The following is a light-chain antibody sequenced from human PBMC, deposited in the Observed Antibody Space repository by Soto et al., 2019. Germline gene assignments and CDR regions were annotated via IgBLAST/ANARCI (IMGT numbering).Light chain of an antibody. CDR3: QPSFSIPYT. CDR1: HHISSH. J-gene: IGKJ2*01. V-gene: IGKV1-39*01. CDR2: AAS. Sequence: DIQMTQSPSSLSAFRGDRVTITCRTSHHISSHVNWYHQKPGKAPNLLIYAASSLQSGVSSGFSGSGYGADFTLTITSLQPDDFATYYYQPSFSIPYTFGQLNNLQIQ.